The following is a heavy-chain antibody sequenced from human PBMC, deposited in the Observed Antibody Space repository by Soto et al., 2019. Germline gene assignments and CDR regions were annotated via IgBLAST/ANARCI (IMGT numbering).Heavy chain of an antibody. D-gene: IGHD1-7*01. CDR1: GFTFDDYT. Sequence: PGGSLRLSCAASGFTFDDYTMHWVRQAPGKGLEWVSLISWDGGSTYYADSVKGRFTISRDNSKNSLYLQMNSLRTEDTALYYCAKAGITGTMDYYYYGMDVRGQGTTVTVS. CDR3: AKAGITGTMDYYYYGMDV. V-gene: IGHV3-43*01. CDR2: ISWDGGST. J-gene: IGHJ6*02.